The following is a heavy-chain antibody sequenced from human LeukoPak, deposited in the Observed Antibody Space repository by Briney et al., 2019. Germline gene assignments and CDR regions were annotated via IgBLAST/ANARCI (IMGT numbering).Heavy chain of an antibody. CDR1: GFSVSDNY. V-gene: IGHV3-53*01. Sequence: GGSLRLSCVVSGFSVSDNYMTWVRQAPGKGLECVSVIYSGGNTKYADSVKGRSTISRDKSKNTLFLQMNSLRVEDTAIYYCARLHYFDNSDYWGQGTLVTVSS. CDR3: ARLHYFDNSDY. J-gene: IGHJ4*02. D-gene: IGHD3-22*01. CDR2: IYSGGNT.